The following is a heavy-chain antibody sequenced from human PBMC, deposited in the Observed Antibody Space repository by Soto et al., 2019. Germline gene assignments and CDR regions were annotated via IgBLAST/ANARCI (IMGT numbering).Heavy chain of an antibody. V-gene: IGHV1-18*01. Sequence: ASVKVSCKASGYTFTSYGISWVRQAPGQGLEWMGWISAYNGNTNYAQKLQGRVTMTTDTSTSTAYMELRSLRSDDTAVYYCASRDFWSGYYMADYYYGMDVWGQEXTVTVYS. J-gene: IGHJ6*02. CDR3: ASRDFWSGYYMADYYYGMDV. CDR2: ISAYNGNT. CDR1: GYTFTSYG. D-gene: IGHD3-3*01.